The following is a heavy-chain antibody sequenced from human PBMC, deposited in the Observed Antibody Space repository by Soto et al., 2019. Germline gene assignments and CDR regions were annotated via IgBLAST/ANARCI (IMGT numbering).Heavy chain of an antibody. CDR1: GFTFSNYV. CDR3: AKGDRMGAAAKVDF. D-gene: IGHD6-13*01. J-gene: IGHJ4*02. Sequence: EVQLLESGGGLVQPGGSLRLSCAASGFTFSNYVVTWVRQAPGKGLEWVSGITGGGDGAYYADSVKGRFTASRDNSKNTLFLQMNTLRVEDTAVYYCAKGDRMGAAAKVDFWGQGTLVTVSS. V-gene: IGHV3-23*01. CDR2: ITGGGDGA.